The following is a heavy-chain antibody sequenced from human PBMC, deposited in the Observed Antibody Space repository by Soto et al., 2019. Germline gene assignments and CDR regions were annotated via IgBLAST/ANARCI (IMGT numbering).Heavy chain of an antibody. CDR3: ARDQGSYYDFWSGYYQRYYYYYMDV. CDR1: GFTFSSYS. CDR2: ISSSSSYI. V-gene: IGHV3-21*01. Sequence: GGSLRLSCAASGFTFSSYSMNWVRQAPGKGLEWVSSISSSSSYIYYADSVKGRFTISRDDAKNSLYLQMNSLRAEDTAVYYCARDQGSYYDFWSGYYQRYYYYYMDVWGKGTTVTVSS. J-gene: IGHJ6*03. D-gene: IGHD3-3*01.